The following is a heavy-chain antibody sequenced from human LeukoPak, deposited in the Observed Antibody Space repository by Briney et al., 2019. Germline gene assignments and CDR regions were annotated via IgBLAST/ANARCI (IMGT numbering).Heavy chain of an antibody. D-gene: IGHD3-16*01. J-gene: IGHJ4*02. CDR1: GFTFSSYS. CDR3: ARDHDWAFDS. V-gene: IGHV3-21*01. Sequence: PGGSLRLSCAASGFTFSSYSMNLVRQAPGKGLEWVSSISSSSSYIYYADSVKGRFTISRDNAKNSLYLQMNSLRAEDTAVYYCARDHDWAFDSWGQGTLVTVSS. CDR2: ISSSSSYI.